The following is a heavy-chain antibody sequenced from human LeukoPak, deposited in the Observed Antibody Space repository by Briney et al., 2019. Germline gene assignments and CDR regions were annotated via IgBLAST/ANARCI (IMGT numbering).Heavy chain of an antibody. CDR3: ARDRAHDAFDI. CDR1: DGSVSSGSYY. CDR2: IYYSGST. V-gene: IGHV4-61*01. J-gene: IGHJ3*02. Sequence: SETLSLTCTVSDGSVSSGSYYWSWIRQPPGKGLEWIGYIYYSGSTNYNPSLKSRVTISVDTSKNQFSLKLSSVTAADTAVYYCARDRAHDAFDIWGQGTMVTVSS.